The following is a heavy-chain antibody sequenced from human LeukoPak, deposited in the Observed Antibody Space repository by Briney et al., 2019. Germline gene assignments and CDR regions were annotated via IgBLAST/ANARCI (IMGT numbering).Heavy chain of an antibody. CDR1: GGSISFYY. CDR3: ARVSGCSSTSCYTSYFDY. J-gene: IGHJ4*02. Sequence: SETLSLTCTVSGGSISFYYWSWIRQPPGKGLEWIGYIYYSGSTNYNPSLKSRVTISVDTSKNQFSLKLNSVTAADTAVYYCARVSGCSSTSCYTSYFDYWGQGTLVTVSS. D-gene: IGHD2-2*02. CDR2: IYYSGST. V-gene: IGHV4-59*01.